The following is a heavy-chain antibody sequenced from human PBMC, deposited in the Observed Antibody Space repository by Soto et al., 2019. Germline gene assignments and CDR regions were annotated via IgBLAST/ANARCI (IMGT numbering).Heavy chain of an antibody. V-gene: IGHV3-23*01. CDR3: AKSETSYGYYSDGMEV. CDR1: GFTFSTYA. Sequence: GGSLRLSCAASGFTFSTYAMNCLRQAPGKGLEWVSGISISGGSTYYADSVKGRFTISRDNSENTVYLQMNSLRAEDMAVYYCAKSETSYGYYSDGMEVWGQGTTVTVSS. D-gene: IGHD3-22*01. CDR2: ISISGGST. J-gene: IGHJ6*02.